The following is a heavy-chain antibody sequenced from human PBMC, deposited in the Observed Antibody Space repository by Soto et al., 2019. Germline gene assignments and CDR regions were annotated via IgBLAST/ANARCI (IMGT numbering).Heavy chain of an antibody. D-gene: IGHD6-19*01. CDR3: AKGSVAGRGRYYYYGMDV. Sequence: PGGSLRLSCAASGFTFSSYAMIWVRQAPGKGLEWVSAISGSGGSTYYADSVKGRFTISRDDSKNTLYLQMNSLRAEDTAVYYCAKGSVAGRGRYYYYGMDVWGQGTTVTVSS. J-gene: IGHJ6*02. CDR1: GFTFSSYA. CDR2: ISGSGGST. V-gene: IGHV3-23*01.